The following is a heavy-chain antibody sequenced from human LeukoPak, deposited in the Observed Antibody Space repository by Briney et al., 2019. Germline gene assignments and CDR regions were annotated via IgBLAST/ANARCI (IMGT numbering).Heavy chain of an antibody. D-gene: IGHD2-15*01. CDR3: AKDLGMGGGSCFHH. CDR2: ISSSSSTI. Sequence: PGGSLRLSCAASGFTFSSYSMNWVRQAPGKGLEWVSYISSSSSTIYYADSVKGRFTISRDNAKNSLYLQMNSLRVEDTAVYYCAKDLGMGGGSCFHHWGQGILVTVSS. V-gene: IGHV3-48*01. CDR1: GFTFSSYS. J-gene: IGHJ5*02.